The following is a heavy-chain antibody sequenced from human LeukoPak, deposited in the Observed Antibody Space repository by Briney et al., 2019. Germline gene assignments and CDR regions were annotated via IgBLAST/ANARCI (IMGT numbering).Heavy chain of an antibody. CDR1: GYSFTSHW. Sequence: GESLKISCKGSGYGSGYSFTSHWIGWVRQMPGKGLEWMGIIYPGDSDTRYSPSLQGQVTISADKSISTASLQWSNLKASDTAMYYCARLSTTPGTYFDYWGQGTLVTVSS. V-gene: IGHV5-51*01. D-gene: IGHD1/OR15-1a*01. CDR3: ARLSTTPGTYFDY. J-gene: IGHJ4*02. CDR2: IYPGDSDT.